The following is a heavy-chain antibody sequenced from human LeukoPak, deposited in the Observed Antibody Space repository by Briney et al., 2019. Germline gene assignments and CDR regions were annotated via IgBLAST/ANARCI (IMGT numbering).Heavy chain of an antibody. D-gene: IGHD6-19*01. CDR1: GYTFTSYY. J-gene: IGHJ4*02. CDR2: INPSGGRT. CDR3: ARDLSGWSDY. Sequence: ASVKVSCKASGYTFTSYYMHWVRQTPGQGLEWMGIINPSGGRTRYAQKFQGRVTMTRDTSTSTVYMELSSLRSEDTAVYYCARDLSGWSDYWGQGTLVTVSS. V-gene: IGHV1-46*01.